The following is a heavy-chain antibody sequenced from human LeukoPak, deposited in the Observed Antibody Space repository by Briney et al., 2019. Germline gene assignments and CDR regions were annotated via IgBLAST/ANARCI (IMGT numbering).Heavy chain of an antibody. V-gene: IGHV1-2*02. D-gene: IGHD3-3*01. Sequence: ASVKVSCKASGYTFTVYYMHWVRQAPGQGLEWMGWINPNSGGTNYAQKFQGRVTMTRDTSISTAYMELSRLRSDDTAVYYCAREVVVVPAAIALRFLEWLLYRYSYGMDVWGQGTTVTVSS. CDR3: AREVVVVPAAIALRFLEWLLYRYSYGMDV. J-gene: IGHJ6*02. CDR1: GYTFTVYY. CDR2: INPNSGGT.